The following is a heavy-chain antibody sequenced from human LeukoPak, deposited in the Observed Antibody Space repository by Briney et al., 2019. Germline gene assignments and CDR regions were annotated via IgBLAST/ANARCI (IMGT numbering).Heavy chain of an antibody. D-gene: IGHD6-19*01. CDR1: GFTFSNYW. CDR2: INSDGSNT. CDR3: ARGQAVAGYSMDV. V-gene: IGHV3-74*01. J-gene: IGHJ6*02. Sequence: GGSLRLSCAASGFTFSNYWVYWVRQAPGKGLVWVSRINSDGSNTNYADSVKGRFTISRDNAKNTLSLQMNSLRAEDTAVYYCARGQAVAGYSMDVWGQGTTVTVSS.